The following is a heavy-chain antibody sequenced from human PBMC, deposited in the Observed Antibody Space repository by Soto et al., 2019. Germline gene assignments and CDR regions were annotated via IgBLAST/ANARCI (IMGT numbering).Heavy chain of an antibody. J-gene: IGHJ4*02. CDR1: GASISSRSSY. V-gene: IGHV4-39*07. CDR2: IYRTGST. CDR3: ASRDPGTSVDY. Sequence: KTSETLSLTCIVSGASISSRSSYWGWIRQPPGQGLEWIGEIYRTGSTNYNPSLKSRVTISLDKSENQFSLKVTSLTAADTAVYYCASRDPGTSVDYWGQGTLVTVSS. D-gene: IGHD1-7*01.